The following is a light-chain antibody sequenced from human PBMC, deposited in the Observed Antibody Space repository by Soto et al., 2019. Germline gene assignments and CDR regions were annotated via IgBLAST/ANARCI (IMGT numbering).Light chain of an antibody. CDR2: WAS. J-gene: IGKJ1*01. Sequence: DIVMTQSPDSLAVSLGERATINCKSSQSVLYSSNNKNYLAWYQQKPGQPPKLLIYWASTRESGVPDRFSGSGSVTDFTLTISSLQAEDVAVYYCQQYYSTTPPFGQGTKVEIK. CDR1: QSVLYSSNNKNY. CDR3: QQYYSTTPP. V-gene: IGKV4-1*01.